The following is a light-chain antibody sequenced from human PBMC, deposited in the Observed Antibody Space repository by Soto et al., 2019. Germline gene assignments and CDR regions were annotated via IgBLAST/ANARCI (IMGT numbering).Light chain of an antibody. V-gene: IGKV3-11*01. CDR1: QSVSSY. CDR3: QQRSNWPST. J-gene: IGKJ4*01. Sequence: EIVLTQSPATPSLSPGERATLSCSASQSVSSYLAWYQQKPGQAPRLLLYDASNRATGIPARFSGSGSGTDLALTNSSPEPEDFAVDYCQQRSNWPSTFGGGTKVEIK. CDR2: DAS.